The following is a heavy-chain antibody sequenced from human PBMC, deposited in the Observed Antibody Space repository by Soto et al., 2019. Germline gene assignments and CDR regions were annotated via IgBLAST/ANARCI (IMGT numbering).Heavy chain of an antibody. Sequence: SETLSLTCAVSGGSFGDYSWSWIRQPPGKGLEWIGEINHSGTTNYKPSLKSRVTISIDTPKNQFSLKMRSVTAEDTAVYFCGGDKVRHWGQGTLVTVSS. CDR3: GGDKVRH. J-gene: IGHJ4*02. CDR2: INHSGTT. D-gene: IGHD2-21*01. CDR1: GGSFGDYS. V-gene: IGHV4-34*01.